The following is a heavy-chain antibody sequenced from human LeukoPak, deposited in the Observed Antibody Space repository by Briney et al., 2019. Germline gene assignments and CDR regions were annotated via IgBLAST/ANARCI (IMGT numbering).Heavy chain of an antibody. CDR3: ARSVYYGSGSYDYYYGMDV. D-gene: IGHD3-10*01. J-gene: IGHJ6*02. CDR2: IYPGDSDT. Sequence: GESLKISCKGSGYSFTSYWIGWVRQMPGKGLEWMGIIYPGDSDTRYSPSFQGQVTISADKSISTAYLQWSSLKASDTAMYYCARSVYYGSGSYDYYYGMDVWGQGNTVTVSS. V-gene: IGHV5-51*01. CDR1: GYSFTSYW.